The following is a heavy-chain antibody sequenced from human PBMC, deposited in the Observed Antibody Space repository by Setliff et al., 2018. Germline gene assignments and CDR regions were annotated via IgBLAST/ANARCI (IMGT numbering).Heavy chain of an antibody. Sequence: SCKASGGPLNSYSFSWVRQAPGKGLEWVADIRQDGSTKYYLDSVKGRFTISRDNAKRSLYLQMTGLRADDTGVYYCVRDDADNYDAFDNWGQGTLVTVSS. CDR1: GGPLNSYS. D-gene: IGHD3-22*01. CDR2: IRQDGSTK. CDR3: VRDDADNYDAFDN. J-gene: IGHJ3*02. V-gene: IGHV3-7*01.